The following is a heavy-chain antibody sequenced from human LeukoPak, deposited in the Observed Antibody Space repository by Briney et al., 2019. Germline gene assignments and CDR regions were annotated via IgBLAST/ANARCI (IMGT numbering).Heavy chain of an antibody. Sequence: SVKVACKAYARTFSSYAISWERQAPGQGLEWMGRIIPIFGTANYGQKFQGRVTITTDESTSTAYMELSSLRSEDTAVYYCASYKNYYGSGTHFDYWGQGTLVTVSS. V-gene: IGHV1-69*05. CDR2: IIPIFGTA. CDR1: ARTFSSYA. D-gene: IGHD3-10*01. J-gene: IGHJ4*02. CDR3: ASYKNYYGSGTHFDY.